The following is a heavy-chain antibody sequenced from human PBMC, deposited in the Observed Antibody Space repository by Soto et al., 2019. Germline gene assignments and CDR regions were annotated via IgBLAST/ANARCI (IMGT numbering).Heavy chain of an antibody. D-gene: IGHD3-9*01. CDR3: ARVKQNYDILTGQSYNWFDP. CDR2: INPNSGGT. J-gene: IGHJ5*02. CDR1: GYTFTCYY. V-gene: IGHV1-2*04. Sequence: ASVKVSFNASGYTFTCYYMHLVRQAPGQGLEWMGWINPNSGGTNYAQKFQGWVTMTRDTSISTAYMELSRLRSDDTAVYYCARVKQNYDILTGQSYNWFDPWGQGTLVTVSS.